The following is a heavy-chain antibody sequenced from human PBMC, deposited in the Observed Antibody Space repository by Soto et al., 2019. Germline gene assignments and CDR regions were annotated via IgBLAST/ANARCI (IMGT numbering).Heavy chain of an antibody. D-gene: IGHD6-13*01. J-gene: IGHJ4*02. CDR3: ARGSPAGIDTLSSSWGLFDY. Sequence: GGSLRLSCAASGFTVSSNYMSWVRQAPGKGLEWVSVIYSGGSTYYADSVKGRFTISRDNSKNTLYLQMNSLRAEDTAVYYCARGSPAGIDTLSSSWGLFDYWGQGTLVTVSS. V-gene: IGHV3-66*01. CDR1: GFTVSSNY. CDR2: IYSGGST.